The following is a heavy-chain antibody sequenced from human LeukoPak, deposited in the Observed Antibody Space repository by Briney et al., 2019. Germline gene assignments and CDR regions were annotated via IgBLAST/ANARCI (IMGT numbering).Heavy chain of an antibody. CDR3: ARGRRYCSSASCYSGGFDY. D-gene: IGHD2-2*01. CDR2: ISYDGSNK. CDR1: GFAFSSYA. V-gene: IGHV3-30*04. J-gene: IGHJ4*02. Sequence: GRSLRLSCAASGFAFSSYAMHWVRQAPGKGLEWVAVISYDGSNKYYADSVKGRFTISRDNSKNTLYPQMNSLRAEDTAVYYCARGRRYCSSASCYSGGFDYWGQGTLVTVSS.